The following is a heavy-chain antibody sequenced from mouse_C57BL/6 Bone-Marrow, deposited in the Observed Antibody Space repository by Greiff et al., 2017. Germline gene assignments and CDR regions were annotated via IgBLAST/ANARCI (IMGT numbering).Heavy chain of an antibody. Sequence: VQLQQSGPGLAKPSQTLSLTCSVTGYSITGDYWNWIRKFPGNKLEYMGYISYSGSTNYNPSLKSRISISRDTSKNQYYLQLNSVTTEDTATYYCARSPFITTVVATDYYAMDYWGQGTSVTVSS. CDR2: ISYSGST. J-gene: IGHJ4*01. CDR1: GYSITGDY. CDR3: ARSPFITTVVATDYYAMDY. V-gene: IGHV3-8*01. D-gene: IGHD1-1*01.